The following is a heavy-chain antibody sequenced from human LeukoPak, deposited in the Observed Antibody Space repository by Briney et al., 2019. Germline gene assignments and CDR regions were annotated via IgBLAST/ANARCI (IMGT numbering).Heavy chain of an antibody. CDR3: ARHNTDDSSGYYYGGFDY. V-gene: IGHV4-39*01. CDR2: IYYSGST. Sequence: SETLSLTCTVSGGSISSSSYYWGWIRQPPGRGLEWIGSIYYSGSTYYNPSLKSRVTISVDTSKNQSSLKLSSVTAADTAVYYCARHNTDDSSGYYYGGFDYWGQGTLVTVSS. D-gene: IGHD3-22*01. J-gene: IGHJ4*02. CDR1: GGSISSSSYY.